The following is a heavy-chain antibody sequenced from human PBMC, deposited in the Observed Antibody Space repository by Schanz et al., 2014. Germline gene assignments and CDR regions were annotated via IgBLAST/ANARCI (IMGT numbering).Heavy chain of an antibody. CDR3: ARGTDWNLHY. CDR2: ISYDGRNK. D-gene: IGHD1-1*01. CDR1: GFTLSSYA. V-gene: IGHV3-30-3*01. J-gene: IGHJ4*02. Sequence: VRLVESGGGLVQPGGSLRLSCAAYGFTLSSYAMHWVRQAPGKGLEWVAVISYDGRNKYYADSVKGRFTISRDNSKNTLYLQMNSLRAGDTAVYYCARGTDWNLHYWGQGALVTVSS.